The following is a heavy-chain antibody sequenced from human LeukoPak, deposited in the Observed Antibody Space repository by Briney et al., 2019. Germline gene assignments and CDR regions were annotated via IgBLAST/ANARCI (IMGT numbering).Heavy chain of an antibody. V-gene: IGHV4-4*07. Sequence: PSETLSLTCTVSGGSISSYYWSWIRQPAGKGLEWIGRIYTSGSTSYNPSLKSRVTMSVDTSKNQFSLKLSSVTAADTAVYYCARAKKRSGRSRNFYLDVWGKGTTVTVSS. CDR3: ARAKKRSGRSRNFYLDV. CDR1: GGSISSYY. CDR2: IYTSGST. D-gene: IGHD1-26*01. J-gene: IGHJ6*03.